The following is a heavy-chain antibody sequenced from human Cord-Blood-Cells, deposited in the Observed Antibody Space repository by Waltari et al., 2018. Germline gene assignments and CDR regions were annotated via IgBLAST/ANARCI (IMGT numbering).Heavy chain of an antibody. CDR3: ARTPYSSSWYFDY. Sequence: QVQLQESGPGLVKPSQTLSLTCTVSVGSISSGGYYWSWIRQHPGKGLEWIGYIYYRGSTYYNPSLKSRVTISVDTSKNQFSLKLSSVTAADTAVYYCARTPYSSSWYFDYWGQGTLVTVSS. CDR2: IYYRGST. D-gene: IGHD6-13*01. J-gene: IGHJ4*02. V-gene: IGHV4-31*03. CDR1: VGSISSGGYY.